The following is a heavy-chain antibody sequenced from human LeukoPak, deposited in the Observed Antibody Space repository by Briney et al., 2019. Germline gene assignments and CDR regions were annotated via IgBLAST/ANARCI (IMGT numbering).Heavy chain of an antibody. V-gene: IGHV4-34*01. D-gene: IGHD3-9*01. CDR3: ARGHTDGILPGYYFLF. Sequence: SETLSLTCAVYGGSFSGYYWSWIRQPPGKGLEWIGEINHSGSTNYNPSLKSRVTISVDTSKNQFSLKLSSVTAADTAVYYCARGHTDGILPGYYFLFWGQGTMVTVSS. CDR2: INHSGST. CDR1: GGSFSGYY. J-gene: IGHJ4*02.